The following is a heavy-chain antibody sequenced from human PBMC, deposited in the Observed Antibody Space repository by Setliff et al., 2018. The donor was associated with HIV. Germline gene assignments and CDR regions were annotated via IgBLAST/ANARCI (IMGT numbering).Heavy chain of an antibody. CDR2: INHSGKT. Sequence: KASETLSLTCAVYGGSFSNYYWSWIRQPPGKGPEWIGEINHSGKTDYNPSLKNRVTISVDTSKNQFSLKVNSVTAADTAVYYCASTRIPIWFFHYWAQGTLVTVSS. J-gene: IGHJ4*02. CDR3: ASTRIPIWFFHY. D-gene: IGHD3-9*01. V-gene: IGHV4-34*01. CDR1: GGSFSNYY.